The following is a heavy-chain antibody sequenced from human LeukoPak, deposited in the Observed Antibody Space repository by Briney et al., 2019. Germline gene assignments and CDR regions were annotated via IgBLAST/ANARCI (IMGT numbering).Heavy chain of an antibody. CDR2: IYYSGST. D-gene: IGHD5-18*01. CDR3: ARGIDSYGPGNWFDP. CDR1: GGSIRSYY. J-gene: IGHJ5*02. V-gene: IGHV4-59*01. Sequence: SETLSLTCTVSGGSIRSYYWSWIRQPPGKGLEWIGYIYYSGSTNYNPSLKSRVTISVDTSKNQFSLKLSSVTAADTAVYYCARGIDSYGPGNWFDPWGQGTLVTVSS.